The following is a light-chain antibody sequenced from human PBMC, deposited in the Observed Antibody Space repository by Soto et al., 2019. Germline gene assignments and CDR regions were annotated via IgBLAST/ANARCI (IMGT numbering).Light chain of an antibody. CDR2: DAS. CDR1: QSVSSY. V-gene: IGKV3-11*01. Sequence: EIVLTQSPATLSLSPGERATLSCRASQSVSSYLAWYQQKPGQAPRLLIYDASNRATGIPARFSGSGSGTDFTLTISSLEPEDFVVYYCQQRSNWPPTFGQGTKVDSK. J-gene: IGKJ1*01. CDR3: QQRSNWPPT.